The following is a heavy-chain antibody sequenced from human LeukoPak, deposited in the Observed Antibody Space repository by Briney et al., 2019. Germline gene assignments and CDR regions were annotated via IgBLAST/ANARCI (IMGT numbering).Heavy chain of an antibody. CDR3: ARVTEYYDSSGSYYYDY. Sequence: GASVKVSCKASGYTFTSNGISWVRQAPGQGLEWMGWSSAYNGNTNYAQKLQGRVTMTTDTSTSTAYMELRSLRSDDTAVYYCARVTEYYDSSGSYYYDYWGQGTQVTVSS. V-gene: IGHV1-18*01. CDR1: GYTFTSNG. CDR2: SSAYNGNT. J-gene: IGHJ4*02. D-gene: IGHD3-22*01.